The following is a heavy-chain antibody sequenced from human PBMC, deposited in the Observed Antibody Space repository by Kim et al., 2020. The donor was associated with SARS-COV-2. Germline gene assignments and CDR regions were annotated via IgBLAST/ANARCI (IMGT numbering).Heavy chain of an antibody. CDR2: IGGGGAST. CDR3: ARVRLRWGDDFDI. Sequence: GGSLRLSCAASGFTFGTYGMTWVRQAPGKGLEWVSGIGGGGASTFSADSVKDRFTISRDNSKKTLYLQMNSLRAEDTAVYYCARVRLRWGDDFDIWGQGTVVTVSS. CDR1: GFTFGTYG. V-gene: IGHV3-23*01. D-gene: IGHD1-1*01. J-gene: IGHJ3*02.